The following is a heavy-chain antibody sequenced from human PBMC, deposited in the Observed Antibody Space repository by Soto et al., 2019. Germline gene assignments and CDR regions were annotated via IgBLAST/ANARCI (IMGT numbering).Heavy chain of an antibody. CDR3: ARDPSIAAGDFGDFDY. D-gene: IGHD6-13*01. CDR2: IWYDGSNK. V-gene: IGHV3-33*01. CDR1: GFTFSSYG. Sequence: GGSLRLSCAASGFTFSSYGMHWVRQAPGKGLEWVAVIWYDGSNKYYADSVKGRFTISRDNSKNTLYLQMNSLRAEDTAVYYCARDPSIAAGDFGDFDYWGQGTLVTVSS. J-gene: IGHJ4*02.